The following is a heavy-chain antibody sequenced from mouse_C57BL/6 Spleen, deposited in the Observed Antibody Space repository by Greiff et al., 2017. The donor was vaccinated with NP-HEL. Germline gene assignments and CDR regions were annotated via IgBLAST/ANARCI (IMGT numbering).Heavy chain of an antibody. J-gene: IGHJ3*01. D-gene: IGHD1-1*01. CDR1: GFTFSDAW. V-gene: IGHV6-6*01. Sequence: EVQLQQSGGGLVQPGGSMKLSCAASGFTFSDAWMDWVRQSPEKGLEWVAEIRNKANNHATYYAESVKGRFTISRDDSKSSVYLQMNSLRAEDTGIYYCTGYYGSSFSLWFAYWGQGTLVTVSA. CDR2: IRNKANNHAT. CDR3: TGYYGSSFSLWFAY.